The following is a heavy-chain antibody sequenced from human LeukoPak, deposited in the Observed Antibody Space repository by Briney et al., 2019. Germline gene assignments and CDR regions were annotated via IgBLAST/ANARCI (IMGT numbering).Heavy chain of an antibody. Sequence: SETLSLTCTVSGGSISSYYWSWIRQPPGKGLEWIWYIYYSGSTNYNPSLKSRVTISVDTSKNQFSLKLSSVTAADTAVYYCARGIAARHDYWGQGTLVTVSS. CDR3: ARGIAARHDY. J-gene: IGHJ4*02. CDR1: GGSISSYY. D-gene: IGHD6-6*01. CDR2: IYYSGST. V-gene: IGHV4-59*01.